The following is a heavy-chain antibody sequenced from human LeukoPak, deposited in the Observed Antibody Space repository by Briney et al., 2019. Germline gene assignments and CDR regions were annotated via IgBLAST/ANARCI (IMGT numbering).Heavy chain of an antibody. Sequence: SETLSLTCAVSGGSISSYYWSWIRQPPGKGLEWIGYIYSGGSTNYNPSLKSRVTISVDTSKNQFSLKLSSVTAADTAVYYYASSLIRDGYNVDYWGQGTLVTVSS. CDR2: IYSGGST. CDR3: ASSLIRDGYNVDY. J-gene: IGHJ4*02. V-gene: IGHV4-59*01. CDR1: GGSISSYY. D-gene: IGHD5-24*01.